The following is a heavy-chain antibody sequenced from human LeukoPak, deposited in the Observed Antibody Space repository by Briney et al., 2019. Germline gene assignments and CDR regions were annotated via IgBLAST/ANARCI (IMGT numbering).Heavy chain of an antibody. V-gene: IGHV3-30*03. Sequence: PGGSLRLSCAVSGFTFSNYGVHWVRQAPGKGLEWVALLSPGGINKHYADSVKGRFIISRDNSMNTLYLQMNSLRVEDTAVYYCARDHAGSGRAFDNWGQGTLVTVSS. J-gene: IGHJ4*02. D-gene: IGHD2-15*01. CDR1: GFTFSNYG. CDR3: ARDHAGSGRAFDN. CDR2: LSPGGINK.